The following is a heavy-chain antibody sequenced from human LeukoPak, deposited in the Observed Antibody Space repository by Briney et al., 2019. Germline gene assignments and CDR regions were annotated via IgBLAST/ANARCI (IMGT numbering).Heavy chain of an antibody. CDR1: GFTFSNTW. CDR2: LKSQTDGGTT. V-gene: IGHV3-15*01. CDR3: AGAAVEYNWGSDY. D-gene: IGHD1-20*01. J-gene: IGHJ4*02. Sequence: GGSLRLSCVASGFTFSNTWMSWVRQAPGKGLEWVGRLKSQTDGGTTDYAAPVGGRFTISRDDSKNTLYLQMDSLKTEDTAIYYCAGAAVEYNWGSDYWGQGTLVTVSS.